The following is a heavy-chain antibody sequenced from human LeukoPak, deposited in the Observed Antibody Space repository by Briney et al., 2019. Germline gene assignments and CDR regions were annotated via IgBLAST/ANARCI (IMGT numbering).Heavy chain of an antibody. CDR1: GGSISSRSYY. D-gene: IGHD1-26*01. V-gene: IGHV4-39*07. CDR2: IYYSGDT. J-gene: IGHJ4*02. Sequence: SETLSLTCTVSGGSISSRSYYWGWIRQPPGKGLEWIANIYYSGDTYYNPSLKSRVTMSVDTSRNQFSLKLSSVTAADTAVYYCARDRSRWDLLPFDYWGQGTLVTVSS. CDR3: ARDRSRWDLLPFDY.